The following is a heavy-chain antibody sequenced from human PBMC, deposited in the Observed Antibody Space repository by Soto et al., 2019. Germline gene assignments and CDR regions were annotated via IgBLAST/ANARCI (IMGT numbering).Heavy chain of an antibody. V-gene: IGHV3-53*04. CDR2: IYSGGST. CDR3: ARGDEYYGSGSYYSPTFLGYFDS. J-gene: IGHJ4*02. Sequence: GGSLRLSCAASGFTVSSNYMSWVRQAPGKGLEWVSVIYSGGSTYYADSVKGRFTISRHNSKNTLYLQMNSLRAEDTAVYYCARGDEYYGSGSYYSPTFLGYFDSWGQGTLVTVSS. D-gene: IGHD3-10*01. CDR1: GFTVSSNY.